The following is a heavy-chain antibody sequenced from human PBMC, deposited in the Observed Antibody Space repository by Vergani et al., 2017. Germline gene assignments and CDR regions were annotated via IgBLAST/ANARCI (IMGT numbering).Heavy chain of an antibody. J-gene: IGHJ4*02. V-gene: IGHV3-30*02. CDR1: GFTFSNND. CDR3: AKRGDYGDYLGY. CDR2: THYDGSNK. Sequence: QVQLVESGGGVVQPGGSLRLSCAASGFTFSNNDMQWVRQAPGKGLEWVALTHYDGSNKYYADSVKGRFTISRDNSKKMLYLQMNSLRTEDTAVYYCAKRGDYGDYLGYWGQGTLVIVSS. D-gene: IGHD4-17*01.